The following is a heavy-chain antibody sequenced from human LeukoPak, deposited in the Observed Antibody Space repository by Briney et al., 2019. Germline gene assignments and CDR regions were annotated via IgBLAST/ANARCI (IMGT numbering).Heavy chain of an antibody. D-gene: IGHD3-22*01. CDR3: ARGWDTGYYDSRGDY. V-gene: IGHV3-33*01. Sequence: PGGSLRLSCAASGFTFSSYGMHWVRQAPGKGLEWVAVIWYDGSNKYYADSVKGRFTISRDNSKNTLYLQMNSLRAEDTAVYYCARGWDTGYYDSRGDYWGQGTLVTVSS. J-gene: IGHJ4*02. CDR1: GFTFSSYG. CDR2: IWYDGSNK.